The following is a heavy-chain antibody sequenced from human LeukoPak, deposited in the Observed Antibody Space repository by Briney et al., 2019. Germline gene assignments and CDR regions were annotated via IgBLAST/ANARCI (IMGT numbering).Heavy chain of an antibody. CDR2: IYSGDTT. J-gene: IGHJ4*02. CDR3: ASILRSSSGYYFDY. D-gene: IGHD3-10*01. Sequence: GGSLRLSCAASGFTVGTNYMSWVRQAPGKGLEWVSVIYSGDTTFYADSVRGKFTISRDNSKNTLYLQMNSLRAEDTAVYYCASILRSSSGYYFDYWGQGTLVTVSS. V-gene: IGHV3-66*01. CDR1: GFTVGTNY.